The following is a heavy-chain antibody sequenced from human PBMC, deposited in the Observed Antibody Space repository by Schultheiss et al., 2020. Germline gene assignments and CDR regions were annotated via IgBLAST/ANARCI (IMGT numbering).Heavy chain of an antibody. D-gene: IGHD6-19*01. CDR2: IWYDGSNK. V-gene: IGHV3-33*08. CDR1: EFMFSTYW. J-gene: IGHJ4*02. Sequence: GSLKISCAASEFMFSTYWMHWVRQGPGKGLEWVAVIWYDGSNKYYADSVKGRFTISRDNAKNSLYLQMNSLRAEDTAVYYCARADIAYSSGWNFDYWGQGTLVTVSS. CDR3: ARADIAYSSGWNFDY.